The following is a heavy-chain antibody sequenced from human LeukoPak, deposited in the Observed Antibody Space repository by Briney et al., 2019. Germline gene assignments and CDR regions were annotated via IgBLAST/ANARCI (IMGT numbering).Heavy chain of an antibody. CDR1: GFTFSHLW. D-gene: IGHD3-3*01. CDR2: ISSSGSTI. J-gene: IGHJ3*02. V-gene: IGHV3-48*04. CDR3: ARDRGVLRFLEWSRYAFDI. Sequence: PGGSLRLSCTAASGFTFSHLWMNWVRQAPGKGLEWVSYISSSGSTIYYADSVKGRFTISRDNAKNSLYLQMNSLRAEDTAVYYCARDRGVLRFLEWSRYAFDIWGQGTMVTVSS.